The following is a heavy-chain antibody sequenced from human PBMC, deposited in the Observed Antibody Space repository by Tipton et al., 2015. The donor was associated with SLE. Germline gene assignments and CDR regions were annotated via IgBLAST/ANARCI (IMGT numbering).Heavy chain of an antibody. V-gene: IGHV4-59*11. CDR1: GGSISSHY. Sequence: TLSLTCTVSGGSISSHYWSWIRPPPGKGLEWIGYIYYSGSTNYNPSLQSRVTISVDTSKNQFTLKLSSVTAADTAVDYCARDSDYYDSSGSLDYWGQGTLVTVSS. J-gene: IGHJ4*02. CDR2: IYYSGST. CDR3: ARDSDYYDSSGSLDY. D-gene: IGHD3-22*01.